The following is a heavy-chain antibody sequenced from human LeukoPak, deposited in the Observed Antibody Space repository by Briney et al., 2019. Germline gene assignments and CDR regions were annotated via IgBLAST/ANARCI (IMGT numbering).Heavy chain of an antibody. V-gene: IGHV5-51*01. CDR3: ARGDTAMVQGFDY. CDR1: GYSFTSYW. CDR2: IYPGDSDT. Sequence: GESLKISCKGSGYSFTSYWIGWVRQMPGKGLEWMGIIYPGDSDTRYSPSFRGQVTISADRSISTAYLQWSSLKASDTAMYYCARGDTAMVQGFDYWGQGTLVTVSS. J-gene: IGHJ4*02. D-gene: IGHD5-18*01.